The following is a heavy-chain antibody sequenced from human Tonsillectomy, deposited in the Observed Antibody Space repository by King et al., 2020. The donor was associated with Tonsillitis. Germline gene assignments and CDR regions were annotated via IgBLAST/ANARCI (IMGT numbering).Heavy chain of an antibody. CDR3: ARDRGSYRDYFGGDLNWFEP. CDR2: INPNTGDT. J-gene: IGHJ5*02. V-gene: IGHV1-2*02. CDR1: GYTFTDYY. D-gene: IGHD2-21*02. Sequence: QLVQSGADVKKPGASVKVSCKAFGYTFTDYYLHWVRQAPGQGLEWVGWINPNTGDTHYAQTFQGRVTMTRDSSISTAYMELSRLRSDDTAVYYCARDRGSYRDYFGGDLNWFEPWGQGTLVTVSS.